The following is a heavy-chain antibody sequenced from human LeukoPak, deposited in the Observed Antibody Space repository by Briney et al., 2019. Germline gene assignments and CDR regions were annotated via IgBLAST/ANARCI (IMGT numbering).Heavy chain of an antibody. D-gene: IGHD6-13*01. J-gene: IGHJ4*02. CDR2: IYYSGST. CDR1: GGSISSYY. CDR3: ARGQQQLVPLGY. Sequence: SETLSLTCTVPGGSISSYYWSWIRQPPGKGLEWIGYIYYSGSTNYNPSLKSRVTISVDTPKNQFSLRLSSVTAADTAVYYCARGQQQLVPLGYWGQGTLVTVSS. V-gene: IGHV4-59*01.